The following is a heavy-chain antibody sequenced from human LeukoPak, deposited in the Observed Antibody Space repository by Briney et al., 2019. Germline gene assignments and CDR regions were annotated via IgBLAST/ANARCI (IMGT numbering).Heavy chain of an antibody. CDR2: IRYDGSNK. J-gene: IGHJ4*02. CDR3: AKTFAYYDSSGYEY. CDR1: GFTFSSYW. D-gene: IGHD3-22*01. V-gene: IGHV3-30*02. Sequence: SGGSLRLSCAASGFTFSSYWMNWVRQAPGKGLEWVAFIRYDGSNKYYADAVKGRFTIPRDNSKNILHLQMNSLRAEDTALYYCAKTFAYYDSSGYEYWGQGTLVIVSS.